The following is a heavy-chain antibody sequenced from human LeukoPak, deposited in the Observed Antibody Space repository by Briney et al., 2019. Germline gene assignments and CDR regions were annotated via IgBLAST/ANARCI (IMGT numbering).Heavy chain of an antibody. CDR1: GFTFDDYA. Sequence: SGRSLRRSCAASGFTFDDYAMHWVRQAPGKGLECVSGISWNSGSIGYADSVKGRFTISRDNAKNSLYLQMNSLRAEDTALYYCAKGPRPTSYYFDYWGQGTLVTVSS. CDR3: AKGPRPTSYYFDY. V-gene: IGHV3-9*01. CDR2: ISWNSGSI. D-gene: IGHD6-6*01. J-gene: IGHJ4*02.